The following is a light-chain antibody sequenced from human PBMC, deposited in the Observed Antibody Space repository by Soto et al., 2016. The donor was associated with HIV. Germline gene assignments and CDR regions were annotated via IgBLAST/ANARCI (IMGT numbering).Light chain of an antibody. CDR1: QGINSW. CDR2: AAS. CDR3: QQANSFPRT. Sequence: DIQMTQSPSSVSASVGDRITITCRASQGINSWLVWYQQKPGKAPKLLIYAASSLQSGVPSRFSGSGSGTDFTLTISSLQPEDFAIYYCQQANSFPRTFGQGTKVEIK. V-gene: IGKV1-12*01. J-gene: IGKJ1*01.